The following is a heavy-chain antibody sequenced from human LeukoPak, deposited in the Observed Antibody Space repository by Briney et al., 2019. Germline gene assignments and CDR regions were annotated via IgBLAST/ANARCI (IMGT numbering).Heavy chain of an antibody. D-gene: IGHD7-27*01. V-gene: IGHV1-69*06. CDR3: ARGQLGMNAFDI. CDR1: GGTFSNYA. Sequence: SVKVSCKASGGTFSNYAITWVRQAPGQGLEWMGGIIPIFGTTTYAQKFQGRVTITADKSTSTAYMELSSLRSDDTAVYYCARGQLGMNAFDIWGQGTMVTVSS. J-gene: IGHJ3*02. CDR2: IIPIFGTT.